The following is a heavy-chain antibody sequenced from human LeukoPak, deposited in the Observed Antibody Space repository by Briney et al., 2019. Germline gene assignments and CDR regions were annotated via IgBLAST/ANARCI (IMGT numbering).Heavy chain of an antibody. D-gene: IGHD6-19*01. CDR1: GFTFSSYS. V-gene: IGHV3-53*01. J-gene: IGHJ3*02. CDR2: IYPGGST. CDR3: ARPTSGQSFDI. Sequence: GGSLRLSCAASGFTFSSYSMNWVRQAPGKGLEWVSIIYPGGSTYYADSVKGRFTISRNNSKNTLDLQMNSLRAEDTAVYFCARPTSGQSFDIWGQGTMVTVSS.